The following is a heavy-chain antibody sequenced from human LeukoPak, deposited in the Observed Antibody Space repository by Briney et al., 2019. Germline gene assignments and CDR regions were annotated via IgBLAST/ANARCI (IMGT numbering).Heavy chain of an antibody. CDR3: ARDQYGSGDGYYMDV. J-gene: IGHJ6*03. CDR2: ISSSGITI. D-gene: IGHD3-10*01. CDR1: GFTFSSYS. V-gene: IGHV3-48*04. Sequence: GGSLRLSCKTSGFTFSSYSMNWVRQAPGKGLEWISYISSSGITIFYADSVKGRFTISRDNAKNSLYLQMNSLRAEDTAVYYCARDQYGSGDGYYMDVWGKGTTVTISS.